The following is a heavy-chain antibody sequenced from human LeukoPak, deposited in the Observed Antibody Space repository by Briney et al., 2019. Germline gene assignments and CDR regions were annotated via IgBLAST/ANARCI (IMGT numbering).Heavy chain of an antibody. CDR3: ARQWLVTNYFDY. J-gene: IGHJ4*02. Sequence: SETLSLTCTVSGGSISSYYWSWIRQPPGKGLEWIGYIYYSGSTNYNPSLKSRVTISVDTSKNQFSLKLSSVTAADTAVYYCARQWLVTNYFDYWGQGTVHTVSS. CDR1: GGSISSYY. V-gene: IGHV4-59*01. CDR2: IYYSGST. D-gene: IGHD6-19*01.